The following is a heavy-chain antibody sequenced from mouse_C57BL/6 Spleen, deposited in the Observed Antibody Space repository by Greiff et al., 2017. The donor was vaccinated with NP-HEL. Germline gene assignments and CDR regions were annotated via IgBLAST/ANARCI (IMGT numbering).Heavy chain of an antibody. Sequence: QVQLQQPGAELVKPGASVKLSCKASGYTFTSYWMQWVKQRPGQGLEWIGEIDPSDSYTNYNQKFKGKATLTVDTSSSTAYMQLSSLTSEDSAVYYCAREGYDSSWFAYWGKGTLVTVSA. CDR3: AREGYDSSWFAY. D-gene: IGHD2-4*01. CDR2: IDPSDSYT. J-gene: IGHJ3*01. CDR1: GYTFTSYW. V-gene: IGHV1-50*01.